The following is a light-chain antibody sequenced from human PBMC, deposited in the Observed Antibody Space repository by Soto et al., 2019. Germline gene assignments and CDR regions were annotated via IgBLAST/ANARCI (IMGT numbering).Light chain of an antibody. CDR1: SSDVGAYNY. J-gene: IGLJ3*02. V-gene: IGLV2-14*01. CDR2: QVR. Sequence: QSALTQPASVSGSPGQSITISCTGTSSDVGAYNYVSWYQQHPVKAPKLIIYQVRNRPSGVSNRFSGSKSGSTASLTISGLQAEDEADYYCSSYTTRGIPWVFGGGTKLTVL. CDR3: SSYTTRGIPWV.